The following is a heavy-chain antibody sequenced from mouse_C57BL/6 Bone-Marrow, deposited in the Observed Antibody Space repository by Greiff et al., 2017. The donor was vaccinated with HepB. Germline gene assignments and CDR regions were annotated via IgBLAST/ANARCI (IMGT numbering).Heavy chain of an antibody. J-gene: IGHJ2*01. CDR3: ARGGTTAKFFYYFDY. D-gene: IGHD1-2*01. CDR1: GYTFTDYN. Sequence: VQLQQSGPELVKPGASVKIPCKASGYTFTDYNMDWVKQSHGKSLEWIGDINPNNGGTIYNQKFKGKATLTVDKSSSTAYMELRSLTPEDTAVYYCARGGTTAKFFYYFDYWGQGTTLTVSS. CDR2: INPNNGGT. V-gene: IGHV1-18*01.